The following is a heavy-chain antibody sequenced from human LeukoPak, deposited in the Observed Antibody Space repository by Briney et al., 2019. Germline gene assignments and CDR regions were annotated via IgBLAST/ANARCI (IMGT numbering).Heavy chain of an antibody. CDR3: ARGGYDRDYFDY. CDR1: GYTFTSYD. J-gene: IGHJ4*02. D-gene: IGHD5-12*01. CDR2: MNPNSGNT. V-gene: IGHV1-8*01. Sequence: ASVRVSCRVSGYTFTSYDIKWVRQATGQGREWMGWMNPNSGNTGYAQKFQGRVTMTRNISISTAYMELSSLRSEDTAVYYCARGGYDRDYFDYWGQGTLVTVPS.